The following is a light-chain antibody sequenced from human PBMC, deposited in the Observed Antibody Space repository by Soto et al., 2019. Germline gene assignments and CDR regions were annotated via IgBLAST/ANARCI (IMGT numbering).Light chain of an antibody. CDR2: GAS. CDR3: QQRSNWPLIT. Sequence: EIVMTQSPATLSLSPGGRATLSCRASQSISDTLAWYQQKPGQAPRLLIHGASTRATGFPARFSGSGSGTDFTLTISTLEPEDFAVYYCQQRSNWPLITFGQGTRLEI. V-gene: IGKV3-11*01. CDR1: QSISDT. J-gene: IGKJ5*01.